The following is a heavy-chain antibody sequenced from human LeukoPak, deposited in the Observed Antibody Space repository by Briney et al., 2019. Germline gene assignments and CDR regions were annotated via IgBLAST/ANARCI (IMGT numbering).Heavy chain of an antibody. Sequence: SWESLRLSCVDSGFTFRAYWMTWVRQAPGKGLEWVASINEGGSLKYYVDSVTGRFTISRDNTKNSLYLQMNSLRVEDTAVYYCARVGKSGWDFDHWGQGTLVTVSS. V-gene: IGHV3-7*01. CDR1: GFTFRAYW. CDR2: INEGGSLK. CDR3: ARVGKSGWDFDH. J-gene: IGHJ4*02. D-gene: IGHD6-19*01.